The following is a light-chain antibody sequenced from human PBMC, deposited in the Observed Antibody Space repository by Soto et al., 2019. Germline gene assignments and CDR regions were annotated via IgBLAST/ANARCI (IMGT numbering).Light chain of an antibody. CDR1: GSSIGTNT. Sequence: QPVLTRPPSASGTPGQRVTISCSGSGSSIGTNTVNWYRQLPGTAPKLLIYGDNQRPSGVPDRFSGSKSGTSASLAISGLQSEDEAEYYCAAWDGSLNNVLFGGGTKVTVL. CDR2: GDN. CDR3: AAWDGSLNNVL. J-gene: IGLJ2*01. V-gene: IGLV1-44*01.